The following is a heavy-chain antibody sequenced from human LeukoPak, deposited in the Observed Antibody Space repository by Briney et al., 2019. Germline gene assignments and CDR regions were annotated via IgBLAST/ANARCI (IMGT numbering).Heavy chain of an antibody. V-gene: IGHV4-59*01. J-gene: IGHJ5*02. CDR2: IYYSGST. D-gene: IGHD6-19*01. CDR3: ARDLSNIGRIGNPGGWSYEGFNWFDP. Sequence: SETLSLTCIVSGGSIRSYYWSWIRQPPGKGLEWIGYIYYSGSTNYNPSLKSRVTISVDTSKNQFSLKLSSVTAADTAVYYCARDLSNIGRIGNPGGWSYEGFNWFDPWGQGTLVTVSS. CDR1: GGSIRSYY.